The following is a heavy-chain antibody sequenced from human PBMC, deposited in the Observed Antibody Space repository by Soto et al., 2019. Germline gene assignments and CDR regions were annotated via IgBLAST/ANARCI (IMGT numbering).Heavy chain of an antibody. CDR2: VHHSGDT. Sequence: SETLSLTCTVSGASISSYFWSWVRQSPGRGLEWIGYVHHSGDTTYNPSLRSRVTMSVDTSKNQFSLKLHSVTAADTAVYYCARQSQWLVLWGQGTQVTVSS. CDR3: ARQSQWLVL. CDR1: GASISSYF. D-gene: IGHD6-19*01. J-gene: IGHJ4*02. V-gene: IGHV4-59*08.